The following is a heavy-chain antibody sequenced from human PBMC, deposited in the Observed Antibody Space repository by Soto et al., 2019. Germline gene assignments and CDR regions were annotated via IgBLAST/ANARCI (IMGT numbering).Heavy chain of an antibody. CDR3: AKIPHSSSWYLDAFDI. J-gene: IGHJ3*02. Sequence: EVQLLESGGGLVQPGGSLRLSCAASGFTFSSYVMSWVRQAPGKGLEWVSAISGSGGSTYYADSVKGRFTISRDNSKNTLYLQMHSLRAEDTAVYYCAKIPHSSSWYLDAFDIWGQGTMVTVSS. D-gene: IGHD6-13*01. CDR1: GFTFSSYV. V-gene: IGHV3-23*01. CDR2: ISGSGGST.